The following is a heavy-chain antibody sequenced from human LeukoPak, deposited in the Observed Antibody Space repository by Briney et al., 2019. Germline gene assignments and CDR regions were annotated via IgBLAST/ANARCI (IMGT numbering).Heavy chain of an antibody. V-gene: IGHV4-34*01. CDR1: GGSFSGYY. CDR3: ASSTPWIQLWYGRDY. Sequence: SETLSLTCAVYGGSFSGYYWSWIRQPPGKGLERIGEINHRGSTNYNPSPKSRVTISVDTSKNQFSLKLSSVTAADTAVYYCASSTPWIQLWYGRDYWGQGTLVTVSS. J-gene: IGHJ4*02. CDR2: INHRGST. D-gene: IGHD5-18*01.